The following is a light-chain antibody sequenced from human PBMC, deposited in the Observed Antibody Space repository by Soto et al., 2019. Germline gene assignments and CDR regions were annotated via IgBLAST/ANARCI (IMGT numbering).Light chain of an antibody. J-gene: IGLJ2*01. Sequence: QTVVTQEPSFSVSPGGTVTLTCGLSSGSVSTSYFPSWYQQTPGQAPRTLIYSTNTRSSGVPDRFSGSIFGTKAALTITGAQADDESDYYCVLYMGGGISLFGGGTKLTVL. CDR2: STN. CDR3: VLYMGGGISL. CDR1: SGSVSTSYF. V-gene: IGLV8-61*01.